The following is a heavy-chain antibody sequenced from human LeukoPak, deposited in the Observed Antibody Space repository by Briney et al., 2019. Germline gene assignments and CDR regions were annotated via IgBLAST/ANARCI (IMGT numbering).Heavy chain of an antibody. Sequence: PGGSLRLSCSASGFTFSSYAMHLVRQAPGKGLEYVSAISSNGGSTYYADSVKGRFTISRDNSKNTLYLQMSSLRAEDTAVYYCVKENDSSGYSFDYWGQGTLVTVSS. V-gene: IGHV3-64D*09. D-gene: IGHD3-22*01. J-gene: IGHJ4*02. CDR2: ISSNGGST. CDR3: VKENDSSGYSFDY. CDR1: GFTFSSYA.